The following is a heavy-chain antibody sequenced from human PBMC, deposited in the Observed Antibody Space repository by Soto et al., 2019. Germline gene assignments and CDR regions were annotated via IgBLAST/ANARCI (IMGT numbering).Heavy chain of an antibody. D-gene: IGHD3-9*01. CDR3: ARSTPGGWGFDWLEFDY. CDR2: IYYSGST. Sequence: QVQLQESGPGLVKPSETLSLTCTVSGGSISSYYWSWIRQPPGKGLEWIGYIYYSGSTNYNPSLKSRVTISVDTSKNQFSLKLSSVTAADTAVYYCARSTPGGWGFDWLEFDYWGQGTLVTVSS. CDR1: GGSISSYY. V-gene: IGHV4-59*01. J-gene: IGHJ4*02.